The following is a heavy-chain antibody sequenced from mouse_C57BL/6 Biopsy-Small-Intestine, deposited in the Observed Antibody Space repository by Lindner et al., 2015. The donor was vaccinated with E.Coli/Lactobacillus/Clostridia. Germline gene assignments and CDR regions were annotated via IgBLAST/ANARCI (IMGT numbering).Heavy chain of an antibody. V-gene: IGHV1-85*01. D-gene: IGHD5-1-1*01. CDR3: AREGTIFGELIPQDY. CDR1: GYTFTNHY. Sequence: SVKVSCKASGYTFTNHYIHWVRQVPGQGLEWMGAINPSGGSTTYAQKFQGRLTMTRDTSTSTVYMELARLISDDTAVYFCAREGTIFGELIPQDYWGQGTLVSVS. CDR2: INPSGGST. J-gene: IGHJ3*01.